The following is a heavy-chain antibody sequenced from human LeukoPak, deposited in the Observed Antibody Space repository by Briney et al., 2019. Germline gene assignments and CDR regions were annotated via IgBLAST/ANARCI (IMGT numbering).Heavy chain of an antibody. J-gene: IGHJ4*02. Sequence: ASVKVSCKASGYTFTGYYMHWVRQAPGQGLEWMGWINPNSGGTNYAQKFQGRVTMTRDTSISTAYMELSRLRSDYTAVYYCARDYYYDSSGYYSVDYWGQGTLVTVSS. CDR1: GYTFTGYY. V-gene: IGHV1-2*02. D-gene: IGHD3-22*01. CDR3: ARDYYYDSSGYYSVDY. CDR2: INPNSGGT.